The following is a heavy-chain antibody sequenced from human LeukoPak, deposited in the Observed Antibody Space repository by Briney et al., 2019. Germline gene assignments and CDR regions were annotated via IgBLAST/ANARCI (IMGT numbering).Heavy chain of an antibody. CDR3: ARGNVDIVATITDC. Sequence: PGGSLRLSCAASGFTFSSSSMHWVRQAPGKGLEWVAVISYDGSNKYYADSVKGRFTISRDNSKNTLYLQMDSLRAEDTALYYCARGNVDIVATITDCWGQGTLVTVSS. D-gene: IGHD5-12*01. V-gene: IGHV3-30-3*01. J-gene: IGHJ4*02. CDR1: GFTFSSSS. CDR2: ISYDGSNK.